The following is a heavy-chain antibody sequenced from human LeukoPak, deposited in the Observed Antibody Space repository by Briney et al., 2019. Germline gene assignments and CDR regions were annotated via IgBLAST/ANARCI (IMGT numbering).Heavy chain of an antibody. CDR2: IYYSGRT. CDR1: GGSIRNYD. Sequence: SETLSLTCSVSGGSIRNYDWSWIRQTPGKGLEWIGYIYYSGRTNYNPSLKSRVTISVDTSKNQFSLKLSSVTAADTAVYYCARQDYYDSSGYPDYWGQGTLVTVSS. J-gene: IGHJ4*02. D-gene: IGHD3-22*01. V-gene: IGHV4-59*08. CDR3: ARQDYYDSSGYPDY.